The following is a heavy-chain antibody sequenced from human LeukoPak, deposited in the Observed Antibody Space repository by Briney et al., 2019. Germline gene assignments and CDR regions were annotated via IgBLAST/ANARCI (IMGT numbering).Heavy chain of an antibody. J-gene: IGHJ4*02. CDR1: GFTYDDYA. V-gene: IGHV3-43D*03. CDR2: ITWDGGST. D-gene: IGHD2-15*01. CDR3: ARGDCSGGSCYLSLTTIGC. Sequence: HPGGSLRLSCAASGFTYDDYAMHWVRQASGKGLEWVSHITWDGGSTHYADSVEGRFTISRDNAKNSLYLQMNSLRAEDTALYYCARGDCSGGSCYLSLTTIGCWGQGTLVTVSS.